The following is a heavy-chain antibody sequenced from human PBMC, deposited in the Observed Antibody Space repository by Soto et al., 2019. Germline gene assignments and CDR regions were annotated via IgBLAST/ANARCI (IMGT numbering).Heavy chain of an antibody. Sequence: VFLILSCAXAGFTFSSYDVHWVRQATGKGLEWVSAIGTAGDTYYPGSVKGRFTISRENAKNSLYLQMNSLRAGDTAVYYCASSSRQLVRGRPYYSYGMDVWGQGTMVTVSS. V-gene: IGHV3-13*01. D-gene: IGHD6-13*01. CDR1: GFTFSSYD. CDR3: ASSSRQLVRGRPYYSYGMDV. J-gene: IGHJ6*02. CDR2: IGTAGDT.